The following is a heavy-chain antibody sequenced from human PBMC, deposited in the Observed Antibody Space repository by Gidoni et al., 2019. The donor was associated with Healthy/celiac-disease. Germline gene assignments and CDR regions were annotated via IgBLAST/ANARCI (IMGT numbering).Heavy chain of an antibody. V-gene: IGHV4-34*01. D-gene: IGHD6-13*01. J-gene: IGHJ4*02. Sequence: QVQLQQWGAGLLKPSETLSLTCAVYGGSFSGYYWSWIRQPPGKGLEWIGEINHSGSTNYNPSLKSRVPISVDTSKNQFSLKLSSVTAADTAVYYCARASRSSSWIHYWGQGTLVTVSS. CDR1: GGSFSGYY. CDR2: INHSGST. CDR3: ARASRSSSWIHY.